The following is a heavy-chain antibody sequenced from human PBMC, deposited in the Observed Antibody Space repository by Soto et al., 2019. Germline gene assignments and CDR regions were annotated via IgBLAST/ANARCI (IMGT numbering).Heavy chain of an antibody. CDR2: IKSKTDGGTT. V-gene: IGHV3-15*01. J-gene: IGHJ4*02. CDR3: STRSGYFDWLLSGDY. D-gene: IGHD3-9*01. CDR1: GFTFSNAW. Sequence: GGSLRLSCAASGFTFSNAWMSWVCQAPGKGLEWVGRIKSKTDGGTTDYAAPVKGRFTISRDDSKNTLYLQMNSLKTEDTAVYYFSTRSGYFDWLLSGDYLGQGNPVTVS.